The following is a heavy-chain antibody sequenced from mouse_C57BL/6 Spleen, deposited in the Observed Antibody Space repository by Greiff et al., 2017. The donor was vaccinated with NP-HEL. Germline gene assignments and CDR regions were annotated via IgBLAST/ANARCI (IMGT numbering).Heavy chain of an antibody. CDR1: GFTFSDYG. CDR2: ISNLAYSI. V-gene: IGHV5-15*01. CDR3: ARSYSNYLFDY. J-gene: IGHJ2*01. D-gene: IGHD2-5*01. Sequence: EVKLMESGGGLVQPGGSLKLSCAASGFTFSDYGMAWVRQAPRKGPEWVAFISNLAYSIYYADTVTGRFTISRENAKNTLYLEMSSLRSEDTAMYYCARSYSNYLFDYWGQGTTLTVSS.